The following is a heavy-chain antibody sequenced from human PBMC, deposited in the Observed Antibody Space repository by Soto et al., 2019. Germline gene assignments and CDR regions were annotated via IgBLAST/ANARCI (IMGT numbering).Heavy chain of an antibody. CDR1: GYIFTSYG. CDR3: ARGAFDFGSASQFNSPLDY. CDR2: ISVCIDNT. Sequence: QVQLVQSGAEVKRPGASVKVSCTTSGYIFTSYGINWIRQAPGQGLEWMGWISVCIDNTNFGQKFQGRVTLTKDTSASTVYMELKGLTSDDTAVYYCARGAFDFGSASQFNSPLDYWGQGTLITVSS. J-gene: IGHJ4*02. V-gene: IGHV1-18*01. D-gene: IGHD3-9*01.